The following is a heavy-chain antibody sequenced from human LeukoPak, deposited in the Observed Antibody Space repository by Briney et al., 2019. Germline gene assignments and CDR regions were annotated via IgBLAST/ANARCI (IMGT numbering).Heavy chain of an antibody. CDR3: AKDLSLFTMIVVVPLGFDP. D-gene: IGHD3-22*01. Sequence: PGGSLRLSCAASGFTFSSYAMSWVRQAPGKGLEWVSAISGSGGSTHYADSVKGRFTISRDNSKNTLYLQMNSLRAEDTAVYYCAKDLSLFTMIVVVPLGFDPWGQGTLVTVSS. J-gene: IGHJ5*02. CDR2: ISGSGGST. V-gene: IGHV3-23*01. CDR1: GFTFSSYA.